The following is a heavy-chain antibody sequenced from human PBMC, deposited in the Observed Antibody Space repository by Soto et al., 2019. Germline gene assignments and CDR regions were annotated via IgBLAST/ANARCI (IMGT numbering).Heavy chain of an antibody. CDR3: ARENGHCTDACNRGAFDI. Sequence: EVQVVKSGGGLVKPGGSLRLSCAASGFTFSEYSFLWVRQAPGKGLEWLSFIANGDNHIFYSDSVKGRFTISRDNAKNSVYLQLNSLRADDSAVYYCARENGHCTDACNRGAFDIWGQGTMVTVSS. D-gene: IGHD2-2*01. J-gene: IGHJ3*02. V-gene: IGHV3-21*01. CDR2: IANGDNHI. CDR1: GFTFSEYS.